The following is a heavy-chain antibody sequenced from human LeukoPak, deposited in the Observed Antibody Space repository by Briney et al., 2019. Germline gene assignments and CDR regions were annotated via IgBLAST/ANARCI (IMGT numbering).Heavy chain of an antibody. J-gene: IGHJ6*02. CDR1: GGTFSSYA. CDR2: IIPIFGTA. D-gene: IGHD6-13*01. CDR3: ARRPHSSSWYWDYYYGMDV. Sequence: GASVKVSCKASGGTFSSYAISWVRQAPGQGLEWMGGIIPIFGTANYAQKFQGRVTITADESTSTAYMELSSLRSEDTAVYYCARRPHSSSWYWDYYYGMDVWGQGTTVTVSS. V-gene: IGHV1-69*13.